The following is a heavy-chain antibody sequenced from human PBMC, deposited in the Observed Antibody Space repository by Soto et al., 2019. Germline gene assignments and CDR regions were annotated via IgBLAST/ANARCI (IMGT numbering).Heavy chain of an antibody. CDR1: GGSFSGYY. J-gene: IGHJ3*01. CDR2: VKHSGNI. V-gene: IGHV4-34*01. D-gene: IGHD3-3*01. Sequence: PSETLSLTGAVYGGSFSGYYWGWFRQPPGKGLEWIGEVKHSGNINYNPSLKTRLTVSVDTSKNQFSLKLSSMTAADTAMYYCARGSHFDFSSGYADSFDVWGQGTMVTVSS. CDR3: ARGSHFDFSSGYADSFDV.